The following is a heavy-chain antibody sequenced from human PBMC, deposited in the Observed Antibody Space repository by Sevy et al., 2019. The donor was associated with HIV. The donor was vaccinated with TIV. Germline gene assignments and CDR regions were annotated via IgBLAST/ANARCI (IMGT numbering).Heavy chain of an antibody. CDR1: GFTFNTHA. CDR2: ISYDGIIK. V-gene: IGHV3-30*04. Sequence: GGSLRLSCAASGFTFNTHAMHWVRQAPGKGLEWVALISYDGIIKYYGDPGKGRLTISRDNSKNTLSLQMNSLRIEDTAVYYCAREGGYTSAWSPGNYWGQGTLVTVSS. J-gene: IGHJ4*02. D-gene: IGHD6-19*01. CDR3: AREGGYTSAWSPGNY.